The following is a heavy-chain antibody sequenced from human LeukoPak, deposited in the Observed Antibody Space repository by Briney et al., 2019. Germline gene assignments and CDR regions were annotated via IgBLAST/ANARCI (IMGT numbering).Heavy chain of an antibody. V-gene: IGHV4-59*01. CDR2: IYYSGST. J-gene: IGHJ4*02. CDR3: ARVGATRLFDY. Sequence: SETLSLTCTVSGGSISRYYWSWIRQPPGKGLEWIGYIYYSGSTNYNPSLKSRVTISVDTSKNQFSLKLSSVTAADTAVYYCARVGATRLFDYWGQGTLVTVSS. D-gene: IGHD1-26*01. CDR1: GGSISRYY.